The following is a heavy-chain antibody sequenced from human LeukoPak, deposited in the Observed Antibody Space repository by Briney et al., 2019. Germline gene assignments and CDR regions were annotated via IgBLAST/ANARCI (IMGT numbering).Heavy chain of an antibody. J-gene: IGHJ4*02. V-gene: IGHV3-48*02. CDR2: ISSSSSTI. CDR1: GFTFSSYS. Sequence: GGSLRLSCAASGFTFSSYSMNWVRQAPGKGLEWVSYISSSSSTIYYADSVRGRFTISRDNAKNSLYLQMSSLRDEDTAVYYCARALFGSSGWYYFDYWGQGTLVTVSS. CDR3: ARALFGSSGWYYFDY. D-gene: IGHD6-19*01.